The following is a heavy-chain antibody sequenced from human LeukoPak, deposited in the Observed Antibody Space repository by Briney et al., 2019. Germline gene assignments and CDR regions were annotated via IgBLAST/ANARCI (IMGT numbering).Heavy chain of an antibody. V-gene: IGHV3-30*04. Sequence: GGSLRLSCAASGFTFSSYAMHWVRQAPGKGLEWVAVISYDGSNKYYADSVKGRFTISRDNSKNTMYLQMNSLRAEDTAVYYCAKTMGNIAVAAYFDYWGQGTLVTVSS. CDR1: GFTFSSYA. CDR2: ISYDGSNK. D-gene: IGHD6-19*01. CDR3: AKTMGNIAVAAYFDY. J-gene: IGHJ4*02.